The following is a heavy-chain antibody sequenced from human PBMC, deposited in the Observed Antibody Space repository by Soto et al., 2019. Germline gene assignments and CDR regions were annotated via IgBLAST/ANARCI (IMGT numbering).Heavy chain of an antibody. CDR2: IYYSGST. J-gene: IGHJ4*02. CDR1: GGSISSGGYY. CDR3: ARVGDYYDSSGYPTEVYFDY. Sequence: SETLSLTCTVSGGSISSGGYYWSWIRQHPGKGLEWIGYIYYSGSTYYNPSLKSRVTISVDTSKNQFSLKLSSVTAADTAVYYCARVGDYYDSSGYPTEVYFDYWGQGTLVTAPQ. V-gene: IGHV4-31*03. D-gene: IGHD3-22*01.